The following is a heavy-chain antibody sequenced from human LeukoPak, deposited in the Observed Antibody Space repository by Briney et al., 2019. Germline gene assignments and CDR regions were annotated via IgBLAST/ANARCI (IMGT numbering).Heavy chain of an antibody. J-gene: IGHJ4*02. V-gene: IGHV3-74*01. D-gene: IGHD2-2*01. CDR3: ARDGLPVALDK. Sequence: SGGSLRLSCAASGFTFSTFWMHWVRQAPGKGPVWVSLITSDGSNTRYAESVKGRFTISRDKVKNSLYLQMNSLRGDDTAVYYCARDGLPVALDKWGQGTLVTVSS. CDR1: GFTFSTFW. CDR2: ITSDGSNT.